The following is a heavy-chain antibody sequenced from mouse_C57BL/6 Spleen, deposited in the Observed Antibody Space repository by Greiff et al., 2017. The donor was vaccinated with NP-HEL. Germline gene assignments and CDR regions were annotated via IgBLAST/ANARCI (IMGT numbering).Heavy chain of an antibody. J-gene: IGHJ4*01. CDR3: ARRKLLNYYYAMDY. CDR1: GYAFSSSW. CDR2: IYPGDGDT. Sequence: QVQLKQSGPELVKPGASVKISCKASGYAFSSSWMNWVKQRPGKGLEWIGRIYPGDGDTNYNGKFKGKATLTADKSSSTAYMQLSSLTSEDSAVYFCARRKLLNYYYAMDYWGQGTSVTVSS. D-gene: IGHD6-1*02. V-gene: IGHV1-82*01.